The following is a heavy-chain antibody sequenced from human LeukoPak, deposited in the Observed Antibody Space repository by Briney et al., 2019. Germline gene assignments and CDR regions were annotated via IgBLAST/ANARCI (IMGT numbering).Heavy chain of an antibody. Sequence: PGGSLRLSCAASGFTFSSYWMHWVRQDPGKGLVWVSHINNDGSITNYADSVKGRFTISRDNAKNTLYLQMNSLRAEDTAVYYCAKEGAGLLVVIHYYFDYWGQGTLVTVSS. CDR3: AKEGAGLLVVIHYYFDY. D-gene: IGHD2-21*01. J-gene: IGHJ4*02. CDR1: GFTFSSYW. V-gene: IGHV3-74*01. CDR2: INNDGSIT.